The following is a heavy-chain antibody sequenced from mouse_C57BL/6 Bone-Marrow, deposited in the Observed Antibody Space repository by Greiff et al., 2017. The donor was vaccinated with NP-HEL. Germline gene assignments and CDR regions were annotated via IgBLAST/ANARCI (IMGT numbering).Heavy chain of an antibody. J-gene: IGHJ1*03. Sequence: VQLQQSGAELVRPGTSVKVSCKASGYAFTNYSIEWVKQRPGQGLEWIGVFYPGSGGINYNEKFKGKATLTADKSSSTAYMQLSSLTSEDSAVYFCERAGTVVATRYFDVWGTGTTVTVSS. CDR1: GYAFTNYS. V-gene: IGHV1-54*01. CDR2: FYPGSGGI. CDR3: ERAGTVVATRYFDV. D-gene: IGHD1-1*01.